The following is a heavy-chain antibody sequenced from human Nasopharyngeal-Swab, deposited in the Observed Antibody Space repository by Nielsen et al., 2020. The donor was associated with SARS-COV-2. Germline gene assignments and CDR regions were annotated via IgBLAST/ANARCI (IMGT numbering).Heavy chain of an antibody. CDR3: TKGRADFSNPSFDN. J-gene: IGHJ4*02. CDR2: ITWNSGNK. D-gene: IGHD1-14*01. V-gene: IGHV3-9*01. Sequence: GGSLRLSCAASGFTFENYAMHWVRQPPGKGLEWVSGITWNSGNKGYAESVQGRFTISRDNARNSLYLQMNSLTTDDTALYYCTKGRADFSNPSFDNWGQGTLVNVSS. CDR1: GFTFENYA.